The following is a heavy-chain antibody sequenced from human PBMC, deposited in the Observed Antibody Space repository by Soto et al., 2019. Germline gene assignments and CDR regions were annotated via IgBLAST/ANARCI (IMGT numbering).Heavy chain of an antibody. J-gene: IGHJ4*02. CDR2: MNPNSGNT. V-gene: IGHV1-8*01. CDR3: ARGLRVVATQQD. CDR1: GYTFTSYD. D-gene: IGHD5-12*01. Sequence: QVQLVQSGAEVKKPGASVKVSCKASGYTFTSYDINWVRQATGQGLEWMGWMNPNSGNTGYAQKFQGRVTMTRNTSISTADIELSSLRSEETAVYYCARGLRVVATQQDWGQGSLVTVSS.